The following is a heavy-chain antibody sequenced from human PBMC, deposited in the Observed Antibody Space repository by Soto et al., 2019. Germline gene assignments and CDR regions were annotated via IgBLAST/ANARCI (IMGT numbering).Heavy chain of an antibody. Sequence: SQTLSLTRAISGASVSSNSVAWNWIRQSPSTGLEWLGRTYYRSQWYDDYAESVKSRISITPDTSKNQFSLRLNSVTPEDTAVYYCARESSGYYYRYFDCWGQGTLVTVSS. D-gene: IGHD3-22*01. J-gene: IGHJ4*02. CDR3: ARESSGYYYRYFDC. CDR1: GASVSSNSVA. CDR2: TYYRSQWYD. V-gene: IGHV6-1*01.